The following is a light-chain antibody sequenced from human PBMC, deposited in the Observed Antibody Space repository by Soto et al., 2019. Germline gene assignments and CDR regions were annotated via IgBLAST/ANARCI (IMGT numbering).Light chain of an antibody. V-gene: IGKV1-39*01. CDR1: QSISKY. Sequence: DIQMTHSPSSLSASLGDIVTITCRARQSISKYLYWYQRKPVKAHEFLSYAASSLQSAVTSRFSRSGSGTDVTLTISSPQPDHFENYYCQQRSSSPLTFDGGPDMDMK. J-gene: IGKJ4*01. CDR2: AAS. CDR3: QQRSSSPLT.